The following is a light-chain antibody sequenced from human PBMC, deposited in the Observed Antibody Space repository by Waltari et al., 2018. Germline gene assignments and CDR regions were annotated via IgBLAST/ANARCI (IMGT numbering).Light chain of an antibody. CDR1: QRVSSN. CDR2: GAS. J-gene: IGKJ1*01. Sequence: ETVMTQSPATLSVSPGERATLPCRASQRVSSNLAWYQQKPGQAPRLLIYGASTRATGIPARFSGSGSGTELTLTISSLQSEDFAVYYCQQYNNWPLWTFGQGTKVEIK. V-gene: IGKV3-15*01. CDR3: QQYNNWPLWT.